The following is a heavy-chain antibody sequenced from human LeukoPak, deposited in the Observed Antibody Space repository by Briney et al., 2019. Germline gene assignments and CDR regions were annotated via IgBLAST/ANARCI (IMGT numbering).Heavy chain of an antibody. V-gene: IGHV3-53*01. CDR3: ACLRGPSDY. J-gene: IGHJ4*02. Sequence: GGSLRLSCAASGFTVSSNYMSWVRQAPGKGLEWVSVIYSGGSTYYADSVRGRFTISRDNTKNSLYLQMDSLTADDTAVYFCACLRGPSDYWGQGTLVTVSS. CDR2: IYSGGST. D-gene: IGHD4-17*01. CDR1: GFTVSSNY.